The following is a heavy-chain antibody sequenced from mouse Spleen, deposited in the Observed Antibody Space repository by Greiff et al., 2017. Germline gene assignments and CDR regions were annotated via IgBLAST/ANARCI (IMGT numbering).Heavy chain of an antibody. V-gene: IGHV1-4*02. CDR1: GYTFTSYT. D-gene: IGHD4-1*01. CDR2: INPSSGYT. Sequence: QVQLKQSAAELARPGASVKMSCKASGYTFTSYTMHWVKQRPGQGLEWIGYINPSSGYTEYNQKFKDKTTLTADKSSSTAYMQLSSLTSEDSAVYYCARRTGMFAYWGQGTLVTVSA. J-gene: IGHJ3*01. CDR3: ARRTGMFAY.